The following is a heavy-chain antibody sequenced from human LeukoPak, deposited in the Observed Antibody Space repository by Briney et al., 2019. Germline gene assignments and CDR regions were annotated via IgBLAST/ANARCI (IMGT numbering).Heavy chain of an antibody. Sequence: GGSLRLSCVGSGFRFSNYAMNWVRQAPGKGLQWVSALSRSGSRTFYADSVKGRITISRDNSKNTLYLQMDSLRAEDTAIYYCAKDDSSGYYHDHWGQGTLVTVSS. CDR2: LSRSGSRT. V-gene: IGHV3-23*01. J-gene: IGHJ5*02. CDR3: AKDDSSGYYHDH. D-gene: IGHD3-22*01. CDR1: GFRFSNYA.